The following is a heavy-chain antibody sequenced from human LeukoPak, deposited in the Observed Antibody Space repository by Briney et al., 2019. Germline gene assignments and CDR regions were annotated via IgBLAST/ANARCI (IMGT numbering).Heavy chain of an antibody. CDR2: ISSSSSTI. CDR1: GFTFSSYS. D-gene: IGHD6-13*01. CDR3: ARDMRAAAGHYYYYYYMDV. Sequence: GGSLRLSCAASGFTFSSYSMNWVRQAPGKGLEWVSYISSSSSTIYYADSVKGRLTISRDNAKNSLCLQMNSLRAEDTAVYYCARDMRAAAGHYYYYYYMDVWGKGTTVTVSS. J-gene: IGHJ6*03. V-gene: IGHV3-48*01.